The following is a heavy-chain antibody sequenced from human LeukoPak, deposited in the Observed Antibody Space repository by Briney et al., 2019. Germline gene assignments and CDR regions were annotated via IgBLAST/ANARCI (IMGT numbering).Heavy chain of an antibody. CDR2: INPNSGGT. J-gene: IGHJ4*02. Sequence: ASVKVSCKASGYTFTGYYIHWVRQAPGQGLEWMGRINPNSGGTNYAQKFQGRVTMTRDTSIRKAYMELSRLRSDDTAVYYCARGASYYYDSSGYYYFDHWGQGTLVTVSS. D-gene: IGHD3-22*01. CDR3: ARGASYYYDSSGYYYFDH. V-gene: IGHV1-2*06. CDR1: GYTFTGYY.